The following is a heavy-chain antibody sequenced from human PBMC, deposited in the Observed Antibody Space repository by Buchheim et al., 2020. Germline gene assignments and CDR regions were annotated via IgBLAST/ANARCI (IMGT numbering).Heavy chain of an antibody. Sequence: EVQLVESGGGLVQPGGSLRLSCAASGFTFSSYWMSWVRQAPGKGLEWVANIKQDGSEKYYVDSVKGRFTISRDNAKNSLYLQMNSLRAEDTAVYYCARDRIPRRGNMVTDYYFDYWGQGTL. CDR1: GFTFSSYW. J-gene: IGHJ4*02. CDR2: IKQDGSEK. CDR3: ARDRIPRRGNMVTDYYFDY. V-gene: IGHV3-7*01. D-gene: IGHD5-18*01.